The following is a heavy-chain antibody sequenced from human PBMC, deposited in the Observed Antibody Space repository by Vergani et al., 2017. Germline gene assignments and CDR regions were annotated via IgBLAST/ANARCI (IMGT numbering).Heavy chain of an antibody. CDR1: GGSISSYY. J-gene: IGHJ6*03. V-gene: IGHV4-59*01. CDR2: IFYSGST. D-gene: IGHD3-22*01. Sequence: QVQLQESGPGLVKPSETLSLTCTVSGGSISSYYWSWIRQPPGKGLEWIGYIFYSGSTNDNPSLKMRVTISVDTSKNQFSLKLSSVTAADTAVYYCARLPYEDYDDSSGYYPTYYMDVWGKGTTVTVSS. CDR3: ARLPYEDYDDSSGYYPTYYMDV.